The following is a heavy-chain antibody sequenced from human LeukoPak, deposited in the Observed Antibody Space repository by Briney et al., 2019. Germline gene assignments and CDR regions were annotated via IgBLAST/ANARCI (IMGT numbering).Heavy chain of an antibody. D-gene: IGHD3-3*01. Sequence: SECLSLTRFVAGASIRSHFCGWVRQPPRKGLEWIGEVDLDGRTNYNASLKSRLIMSVDLPENHISLKLTSVTAADTAVYYCARERGFYRALDYSGQGTLVTVSS. CDR2: VDLDGRT. CDR3: ARERGFYRALDY. CDR1: GASIRSHF. V-gene: IGHV4/OR15-8*01. J-gene: IGHJ4*02.